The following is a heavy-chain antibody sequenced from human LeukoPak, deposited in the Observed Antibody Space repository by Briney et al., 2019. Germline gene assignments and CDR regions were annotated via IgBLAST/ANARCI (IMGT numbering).Heavy chain of an antibody. J-gene: IGHJ4*02. CDR1: GGSMRRYY. D-gene: IGHD1-26*01. Sequence: SETLSLTCDVSGGSMRRYYWGWVRQPAGKGLEWIGRIYTTGTTNFNPSLKSRLTMSVYTSKNQFSLKLTSVTAADTAVYFCATQGDTASYYFLDFWSQGTLVTVSS. V-gene: IGHV4-4*07. CDR2: IYTTGTT. CDR3: ATQGDTASYYFLDF.